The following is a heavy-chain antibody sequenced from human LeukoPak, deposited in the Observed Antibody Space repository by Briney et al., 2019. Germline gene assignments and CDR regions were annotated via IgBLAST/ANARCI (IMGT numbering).Heavy chain of an antibody. D-gene: IGHD3-22*01. CDR2: IYYSGST. J-gene: IGHJ4*02. Sequence: SETLSLTCTVSGGSISSYYWSWIRQPPGKGLEWIGYIYYSGSTNYNPSLKSRVTISVDTSKNQFSLKLSSVTAADTAVYYCASLGVINRNYGGSFDYWGQGTLVTVSS. CDR3: ASLGVINRNYGGSFDY. CDR1: GGSISSYY. V-gene: IGHV4-59*08.